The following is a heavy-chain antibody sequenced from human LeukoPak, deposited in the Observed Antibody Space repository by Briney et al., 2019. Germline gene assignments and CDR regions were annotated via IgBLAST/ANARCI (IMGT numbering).Heavy chain of an antibody. J-gene: IGHJ4*02. CDR1: GDTLTRLS. D-gene: IGHD3-10*01. V-gene: IGHV1-24*01. CDR3: ATDISYGVLPYY. CDR2: YDPEDDET. Sequence: ASVKVSCKVSGDTLTRLSMHWVRQAPGKGLEWMGGYDPEDDETTYTQKFQGRVTMTVDTSTDTAYMELSNLRSEDTAVYYCATDISYGVLPYYWGQGTLVTVSS.